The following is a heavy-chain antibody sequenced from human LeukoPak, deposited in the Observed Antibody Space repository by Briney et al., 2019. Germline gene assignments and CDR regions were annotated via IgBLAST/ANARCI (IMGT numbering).Heavy chain of an antibody. Sequence: SVKVSCKASGGTFSSYAISWVRQAPGQGLEWMGGIIPIFGTANYAQKFQGRVTITADESTSTAYMELSSLRSEDTAVYYCARVPRRGYSYGNYYYCMDVWGKGTTVTVSS. CDR2: IIPIFGTA. CDR1: GGTFSSYA. CDR3: ARVPRRGYSYGNYYYCMDV. J-gene: IGHJ6*03. V-gene: IGHV1-69*13. D-gene: IGHD5-18*01.